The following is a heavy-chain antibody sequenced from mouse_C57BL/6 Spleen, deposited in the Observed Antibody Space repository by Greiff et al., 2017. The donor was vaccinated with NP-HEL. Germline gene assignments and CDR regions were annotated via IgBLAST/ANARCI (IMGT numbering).Heavy chain of an antibody. V-gene: IGHV1-5*01. J-gene: IGHJ3*01. CDR3: TYDCDRVPWFAY. D-gene: IGHD2-4*01. CDR1: GYTFTSYW. Sequence: VHVKQSGTVLARPGASVKMSCKTSGYTFTSYWMHWVKQRPGQGLEWIGAIYPGNSDTSYNQKFKGKAKLTAVTSASTAYMELSSLTNEDSAVYYCTYDCDRVPWFAYWGQGTLVTVSA. CDR2: IYPGNSDT.